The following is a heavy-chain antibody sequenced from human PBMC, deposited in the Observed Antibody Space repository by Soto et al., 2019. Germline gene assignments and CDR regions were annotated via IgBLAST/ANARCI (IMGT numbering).Heavy chain of an antibody. J-gene: IGHJ4*02. CDR2: IVPNIGTV. CDR1: GGTLTTFINYP. CDR3: ARRDTSGFLRYFDT. D-gene: IGHD3-3*01. Sequence: ASVKVSCKSSGGTLTTFINYPINWVRQAPGQGLEWMGGIVPNIGTVNYAQKFQGRVKVTADKSTGTSYMELSNLSSEDTALYYCARRDTSGFLRYFDTWGQGTLVTVSS. V-gene: IGHV1-69*06.